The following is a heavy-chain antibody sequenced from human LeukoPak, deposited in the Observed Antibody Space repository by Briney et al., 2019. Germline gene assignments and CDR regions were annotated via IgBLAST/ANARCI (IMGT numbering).Heavy chain of an antibody. J-gene: IGHJ4*02. Sequence: PGGSLRLSCAASGVTFSKDWMNWVRQAPGKGLVWVSRINTDGSTTSYADSVKGRFTISRDNAKNTLYLQMNSLRAEDTAVYYCTRDHYSTSQNWGQGTLVTVSS. CDR1: GVTFSKDW. CDR2: INTDGSTT. V-gene: IGHV3-74*01. CDR3: TRDHYSTSQN. D-gene: IGHD2-2*01.